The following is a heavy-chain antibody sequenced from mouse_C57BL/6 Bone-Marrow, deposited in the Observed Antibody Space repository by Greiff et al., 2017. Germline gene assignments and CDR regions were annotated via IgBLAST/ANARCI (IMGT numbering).Heavy chain of an antibody. CDR2: IWGDGST. Sequence: VMLVESGPGLVAPSQSLSITCTVSGFSLTSYGVSWVRQPPGKGLEWLGVIWGDGSTNYHSALISRLSISKDNSKSQGFLKLNSLQPDDTATYYCAFTTLVPAYWYFDVWGTGTTVTVSS. CDR1: GFSLTSYG. V-gene: IGHV2-3*01. J-gene: IGHJ1*03. CDR3: AFTTLVPAYWYFDV. D-gene: IGHD1-1*01.